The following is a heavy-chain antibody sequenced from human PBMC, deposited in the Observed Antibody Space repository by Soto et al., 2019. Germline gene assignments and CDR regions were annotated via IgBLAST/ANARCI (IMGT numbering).Heavy chain of an antibody. CDR2: IYWDDDK. CDR3: AHRRGLLATGQGWYFDL. V-gene: IGHV2-5*02. Sequence: QITLKESGPTLVKPTQTLTLTCTFSGFSLSTGGVAVGWIRQPPGKALEWLALIYWDDDKRYTPSLKSRLTITKDPSKNQVVLTMTNMDPVDTATYYCAHRRGLLATGQGWYFDLWGRGTLVTVSS. CDR1: GFSLSTGGVA. J-gene: IGHJ2*01. D-gene: IGHD5-12*01.